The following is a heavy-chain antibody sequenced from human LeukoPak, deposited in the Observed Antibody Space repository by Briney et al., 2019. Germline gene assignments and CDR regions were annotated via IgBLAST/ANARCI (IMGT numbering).Heavy chain of an antibody. CDR3: ARRYFDGYSSSWDVFDY. Sequence: ASVKVSCKASGYTFTGYYMHWVRQAPGQGLEWMGWISAYNGNTNYAQKLQGRVTMTTDTSASTAYMELRSLRSDDTAVYYCARRYFDGYSSSWDVFDYWGQGTLVTVSS. J-gene: IGHJ4*02. CDR1: GYTFTGYY. CDR2: ISAYNGNT. V-gene: IGHV1-18*04. D-gene: IGHD6-13*01.